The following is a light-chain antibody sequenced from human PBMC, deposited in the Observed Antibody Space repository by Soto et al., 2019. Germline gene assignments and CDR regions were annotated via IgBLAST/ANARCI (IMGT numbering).Light chain of an antibody. J-gene: IGKJ1*01. V-gene: IGKV1-5*01. CDR2: DAS. CDR3: QQYNSYS. CDR1: QNINSW. Sequence: DIQMTQSPSTLSASVGDRVTITCRASQNINSWLAWYQQKPGKAPNLLIYDASTLESGVPSRFSGSGSGTEFTLTISSLQPEDFATYYCQQYNSYSFGQGTKVDIK.